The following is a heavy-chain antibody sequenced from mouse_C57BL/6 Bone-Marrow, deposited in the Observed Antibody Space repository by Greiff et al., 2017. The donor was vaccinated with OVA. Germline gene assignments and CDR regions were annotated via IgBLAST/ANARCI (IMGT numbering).Heavy chain of an antibody. CDR3: TRTYYSNYGGAWFAY. J-gene: IGHJ3*01. Sequence: QVQLKQSGAELVRPGASVTLSCKASGYTFTDYEMHWVKQTPVHGLEWIGAIDPETGGTAYNQKFKGKAILTADKSSSTAYMELRSLTSEDSAVYYCTRTYYSNYGGAWFAYWGQGTLVTVSA. V-gene: IGHV1-15*01. CDR2: IDPETGGT. D-gene: IGHD2-5*01. CDR1: GYTFTDYE.